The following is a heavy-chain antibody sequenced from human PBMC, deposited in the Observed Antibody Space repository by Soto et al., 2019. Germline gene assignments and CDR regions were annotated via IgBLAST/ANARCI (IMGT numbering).Heavy chain of an antibody. CDR3: ATLPPRIVVVFTEMPT. J-gene: IGHJ5*02. D-gene: IGHD2-21*01. CDR1: GGSISSGGYS. Sequence: ASETLSLTCAVSGGSISSGGYSWSWIRQPPGKGLEWIGYIYHSGSTYYNPSLRSRVSMSVDKSNNEFSLSLTSVTAADTAVYYCATLPPRIVVVFTEMPTWGQGILVTV. V-gene: IGHV4-30-2*01. CDR2: IYHSGST.